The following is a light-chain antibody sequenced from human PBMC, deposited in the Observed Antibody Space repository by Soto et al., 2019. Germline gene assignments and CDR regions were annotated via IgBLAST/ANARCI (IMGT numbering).Light chain of an antibody. CDR3: CSFSSDTTLFV. Sequence: QSALTQPRSVSGSPGQSVTISCTGISSDVGGYNYVSWYQQHPGKAPKLIIYDVDKRPSGVPDRCSGSKSGNTASLTISGLQAEDEADYYCCSFSSDTTLFVFGGGTKLTVL. CDR1: SSDVGGYNY. J-gene: IGLJ1*01. V-gene: IGLV2-11*01. CDR2: DVD.